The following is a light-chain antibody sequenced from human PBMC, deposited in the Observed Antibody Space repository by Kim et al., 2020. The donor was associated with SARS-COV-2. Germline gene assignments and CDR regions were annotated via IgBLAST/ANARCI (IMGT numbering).Light chain of an antibody. CDR3: LIDFGGDNL. J-gene: IGLJ1*01. Sequence: PGGKVKLTYASRTGAITSEHYPNRFKQKTGQEPRALIYSTTDKHTWNRARLSGSPLGDKAAMTLSGVQPEDEAEYYCLIDFGGDNLFGSGTKVNVL. V-gene: IGLV7-43*01. CDR1: TGAITSEHY. CDR2: STT.